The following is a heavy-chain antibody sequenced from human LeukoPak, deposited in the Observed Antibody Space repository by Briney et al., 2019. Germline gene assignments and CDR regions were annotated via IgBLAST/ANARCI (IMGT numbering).Heavy chain of an antibody. CDR3: ARESYYYDSGGYYQNDY. V-gene: IGHV4-59*01. CDR1: GGSISSYY. J-gene: IGHJ4*02. Sequence: SETLSLTCTVSGGSISSYYWSWIRQPPGKGLEWIGYIYYSGSTNYNPSLKSRVTISVDTSKNQFSLKLSSVTAADTAVYYCARESYYYDSGGYYQNDYWGQGTLVTVSS. CDR2: IYYSGST. D-gene: IGHD3-22*01.